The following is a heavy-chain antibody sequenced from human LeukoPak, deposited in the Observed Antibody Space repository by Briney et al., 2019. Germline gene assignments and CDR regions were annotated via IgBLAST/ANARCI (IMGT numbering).Heavy chain of an antibody. V-gene: IGHV3-73*01. CDR2: IRSKANSYAT. D-gene: IGHD3-9*01. CDR3: TSRIDSPDY. J-gene: IGHJ4*02. Sequence: GGSLRLSCAASRLTFSGSAMHWVRQASGKGLEWVGRIRSKANSYATAYAASVKGRFTISRDDSKNTSYLQMNSPKTEATAVYYCTSRIDSPDYSGPRTLVTVSS. CDR1: RLTFSGSA.